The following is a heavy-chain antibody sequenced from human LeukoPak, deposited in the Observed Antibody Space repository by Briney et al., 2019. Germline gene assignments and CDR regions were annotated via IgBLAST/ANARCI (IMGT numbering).Heavy chain of an antibody. V-gene: IGHV4-38-2*02. D-gene: IGHD3-3*01. CDR3: ARVMNEVFGVVIVDWFDP. CDR2: IYHSGST. CDR1: GYSISSGYY. Sequence: PSETLSLTCTVSGYSISSGYYWGWIRQPPGKGLEWIGSIYHSGSTNYNPSLKSRVTISVDTSKNQFSLKLSSVTAADTAVYYCARVMNEVFGVVIVDWFDPWGQGTLATVSS. J-gene: IGHJ5*02.